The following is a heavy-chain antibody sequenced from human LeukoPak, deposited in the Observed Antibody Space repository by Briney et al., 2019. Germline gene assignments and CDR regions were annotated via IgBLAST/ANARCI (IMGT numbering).Heavy chain of an antibody. Sequence: GESLKISCKGSGYSFTSYWIGWVRQMPGKGLEWMGIIYPGDSDTRYSPSFQGQATISADKSISAAYLQWSSLKASDTAMYYCARHYCSSTSCYDYYYYYMDVWGKGTTVTVSS. CDR3: ARHYCSSTSCYDYYYYYMDV. CDR1: GYSFTSYW. CDR2: IYPGDSDT. J-gene: IGHJ6*03. V-gene: IGHV5-51*01. D-gene: IGHD2-2*01.